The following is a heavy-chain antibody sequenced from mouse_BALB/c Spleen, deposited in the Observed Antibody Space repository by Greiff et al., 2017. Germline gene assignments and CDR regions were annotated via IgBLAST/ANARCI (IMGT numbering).Heavy chain of an antibody. CDR2: IWTGGGT. D-gene: IGHD4-1*01. Sequence: VQVVESGPGLVAPSQSLSITCTVSGFSLTSYDISWIRQPPGKGLEWLGVIWTGGGTNYNSAFMSRLSISKDNSKSQVFLKMNSLQTDDTAIYYCVRELTGSAMDYWGQGTSVTVSS. V-gene: IGHV2-9-2*01. CDR1: GFSLTSYD. J-gene: IGHJ4*01. CDR3: VRELTGSAMDY.